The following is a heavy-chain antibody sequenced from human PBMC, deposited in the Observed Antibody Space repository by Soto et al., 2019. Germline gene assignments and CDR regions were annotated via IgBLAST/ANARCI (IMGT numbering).Heavy chain of an antibody. D-gene: IGHD6-13*01. CDR1: GGTFSNYA. CDR2: IIPLTETP. J-gene: IGHJ4*02. CDR3: AIGTRNSWTCDF. Sequence: QVQVVQSGAEVKKPGSSVKVSCKASGGTFSNYAISWVRQAPGHGLEWVGGIIPLTETPVYAQTVQGRLTITAAENTSAAYLELSSLRSDDTAVDYCAIGTRNSWTCDFWGQGTLVTVSS. V-gene: IGHV1-69*01.